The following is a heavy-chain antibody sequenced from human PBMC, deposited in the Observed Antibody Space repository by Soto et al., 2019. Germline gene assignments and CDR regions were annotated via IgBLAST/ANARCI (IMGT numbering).Heavy chain of an antibody. CDR3: ARGGYCSGGSCPTRGAFDI. Sequence: QVQLVQSGAEVKKPGASVKVSCKASGYTFTSYYMHWVRQAPGQGLEWMGIINPSGGSTSYAQKFQSRVTMTRDTSTSTVYMELSSLRSEDTAVYYCARGGYCSGGSCPTRGAFDIWGQGTMVTVSS. V-gene: IGHV1-46*01. CDR1: GYTFTSYY. D-gene: IGHD2-15*01. J-gene: IGHJ3*02. CDR2: INPSGGST.